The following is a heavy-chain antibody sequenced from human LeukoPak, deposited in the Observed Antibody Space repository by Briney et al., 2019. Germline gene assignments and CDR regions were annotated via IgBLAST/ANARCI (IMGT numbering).Heavy chain of an antibody. D-gene: IGHD5-18*01. Sequence: ASVKVSCKASGYTFTGHYMHWVRQAPGQGLEWMGIINPSGGSTSYAQKFQGRVTMTRDTSTSTVYMELSSLRSEDTAVYYCARETVDTAMVDNWGQGTLVTVSS. CDR2: INPSGGST. V-gene: IGHV1-46*01. CDR3: ARETVDTAMVDN. CDR1: GYTFTGHY. J-gene: IGHJ4*02.